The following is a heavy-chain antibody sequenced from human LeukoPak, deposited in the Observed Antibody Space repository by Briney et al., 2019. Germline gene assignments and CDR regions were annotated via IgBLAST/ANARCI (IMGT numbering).Heavy chain of an antibody. Sequence: SETLSLTCTISGGSITSYHWSWIRQPPGKGLEWIGYIYYSGSTNYNPSLKSRVTISVDTSKNHFSLNLRSVAAADTDVYYCASRSRYGYNHFDYWGQGTLVTVSS. CDR2: IYYSGST. D-gene: IGHD5-24*01. CDR3: ASRSRYGYNHFDY. J-gene: IGHJ4*02. V-gene: IGHV4-59*01. CDR1: GGSITSYH.